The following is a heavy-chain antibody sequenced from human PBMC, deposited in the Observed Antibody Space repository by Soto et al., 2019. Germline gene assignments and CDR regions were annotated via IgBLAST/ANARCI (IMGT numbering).Heavy chain of an antibody. CDR3: ARESEDLTSNFDY. V-gene: IGHV3-21*06. CDR1: GFTFSAYN. CDR2: ISSTTNYI. J-gene: IGHJ4*02. Sequence: PGGSLRLSCAASGFTFSAYNMNWVRQPPGKGLEWVSSISSTTNYIYYGDSMKGRFTISRDNAKNSLYLEMNSLRAEDTAVYYCARESEDLTSNFDYWGQGTLVTVSS.